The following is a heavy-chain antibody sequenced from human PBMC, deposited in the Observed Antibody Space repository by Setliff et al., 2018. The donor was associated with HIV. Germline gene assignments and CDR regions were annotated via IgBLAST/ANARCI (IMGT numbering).Heavy chain of an antibody. Sequence: SETLSLTCSVYGGSISGSNYVWSWIRQPPGRGLEWIGFIYYSGSTDYSPSLKSRVTISLDSSKDQFTLKLTSVTAADAAMYYCARDVGLSYISSWLFYFDYWGQGTPVTVSS. D-gene: IGHD6-13*01. J-gene: IGHJ4*02. CDR1: GGSISGSNYV. V-gene: IGHV4-61*01. CDR3: ARDVGLSYISSWLFYFDY. CDR2: IYYSGST.